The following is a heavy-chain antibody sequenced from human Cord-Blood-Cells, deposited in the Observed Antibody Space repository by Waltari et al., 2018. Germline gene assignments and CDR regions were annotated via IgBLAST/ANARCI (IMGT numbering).Heavy chain of an antibody. CDR2: IIPIFGTA. CDR1: GGTFSSYA. CDR3: AGARPTGDRDWYFDL. D-gene: IGHD7-27*01. Sequence: QVQLVQSGAEVKKPGSSVKVSCRASGGTFSSYAISWVRQAPGQGLEWMGGIIPIFGTANYAQKFQGRVTIAADESTSTAYMELSSLRSEDTAVYYCAGARPTGDRDWYFDLWGRGTLVTVSS. V-gene: IGHV1-69*01. J-gene: IGHJ2*01.